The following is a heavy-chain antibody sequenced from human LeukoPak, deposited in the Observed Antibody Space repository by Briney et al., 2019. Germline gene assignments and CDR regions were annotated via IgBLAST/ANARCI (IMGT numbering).Heavy chain of an antibody. CDR2: IYYSGST. CDR1: GGSISSYY. CDR3: ARSRDGYNRFDY. Sequence: PSETLSLTCTVSGGSISSYYWSWIRQPPGKGLEWIGYIYYSGSTNYNPSLKSRVTISADTSKNQFSLKLSSVTAADTAVYYCARSRDGYNRFDYWGQGTLVTVSS. J-gene: IGHJ4*02. V-gene: IGHV4-59*08. D-gene: IGHD5-24*01.